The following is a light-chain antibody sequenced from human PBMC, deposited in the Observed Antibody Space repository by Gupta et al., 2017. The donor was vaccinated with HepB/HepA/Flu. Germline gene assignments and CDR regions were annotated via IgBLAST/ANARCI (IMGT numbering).Light chain of an antibody. J-gene: IGKJ4*01. V-gene: IGKV3-15*01. CDR1: QGVSSN. CDR3: QHYNNWPLLT. Sequence: ELVLTPSPATLSVSPGERAILSCRAIQGVSSNLAWYQHKPVQTPRLLIYDASTRATGVPARFSGSGSGREFTLTISSLQSEDFAVYYYQHYNNWPLLTFGGGTKVEIK. CDR2: DAS.